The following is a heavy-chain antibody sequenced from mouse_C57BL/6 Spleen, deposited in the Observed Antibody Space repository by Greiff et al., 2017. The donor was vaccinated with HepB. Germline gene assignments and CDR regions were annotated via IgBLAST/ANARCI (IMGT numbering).Heavy chain of an antibody. V-gene: IGHV1-15*01. CDR2: IDPETGGT. CDR3: TRWGDYDEAY. Sequence: VQLQQSGAELVRPGASVTLSCKASGYTFTDYEMHWVKQTPVHGLEWIGAIDPETGGTAYNQKFKGKAILTADKSSSTAYMELRSLTSEDSAVYYGTRWGDYDEAYWGQGTLVTVSA. J-gene: IGHJ3*01. D-gene: IGHD2-4*01. CDR1: GYTFTDYE.